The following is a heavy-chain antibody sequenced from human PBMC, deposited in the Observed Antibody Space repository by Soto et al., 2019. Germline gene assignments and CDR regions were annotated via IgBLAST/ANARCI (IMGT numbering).Heavy chain of an antibody. CDR1: GFTFGDYA. J-gene: IGHJ5*02. V-gene: IGHV3-49*03. Sequence: GGSLRLSCTASGFTFGDYAMSWFRQAPGKGLEWVGFIRSKAYGGTTHYAASVKGRFTISRDDSKSIAYLQMNSLKTEDTAVYYCSTNYYDSSGYDTWFDPWAQGTLVNVSS. D-gene: IGHD3-22*01. CDR2: IRSKAYGGTT. CDR3: STNYYDSSGYDTWFDP.